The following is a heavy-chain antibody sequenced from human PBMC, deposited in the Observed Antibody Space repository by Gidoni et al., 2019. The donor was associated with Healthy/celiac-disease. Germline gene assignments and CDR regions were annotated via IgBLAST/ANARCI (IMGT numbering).Heavy chain of an antibody. V-gene: IGHV3-49*04. CDR3: TRGVHSSSWYNEGFDY. CDR2: IRSKAYGGTT. Sequence: ELQLVASGGGLVQPGRSLRLSCTASGFTFGDYAMSWVRQAPGKGLEWVGFIRSKAYGGTTEYAASVKGRFTISRDDSKSIDYLQMNSLKTEDTAVYYCTRGVHSSSWYNEGFDYWGQGTLVTVSS. CDR1: GFTFGDYA. D-gene: IGHD6-13*01. J-gene: IGHJ4*02.